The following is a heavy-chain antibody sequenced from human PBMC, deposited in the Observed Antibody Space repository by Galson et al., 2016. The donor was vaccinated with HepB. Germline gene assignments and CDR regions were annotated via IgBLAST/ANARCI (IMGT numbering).Heavy chain of an antibody. Sequence: SLRLSCAASGFTFSSYSMNWVRQAPGKGLEWVSSISSSSSYIYYADSVKGRFTISRDHAKNSLYLQMNSLRAEDTAVYYCARGDIVGAIFDYWGQGTLVTVSS. D-gene: IGHD1-26*01. J-gene: IGHJ4*02. CDR1: GFTFSSYS. V-gene: IGHV3-21*01. CDR3: ARGDIVGAIFDY. CDR2: ISSSSSYI.